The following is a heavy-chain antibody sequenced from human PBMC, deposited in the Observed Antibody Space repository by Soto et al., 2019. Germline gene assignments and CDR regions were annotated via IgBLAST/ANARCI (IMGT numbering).Heavy chain of an antibody. CDR2: INTDGSTK. V-gene: IGHV3-74*01. D-gene: IGHD3-16*01. CDR3: ARVRQGALYFDL. CDR1: GFSFSSYW. Sequence: EVHLVESGGGLVQPGGSLRLSCAASGFSFSSYWMHWVRKVPGKGLVWLSRINTDGSTKSYADSVKGRFTISRDNAENTVFLQMNSLRAEDTALYYCARVRQGALYFDLWGRGTPITVSS. J-gene: IGHJ2*01.